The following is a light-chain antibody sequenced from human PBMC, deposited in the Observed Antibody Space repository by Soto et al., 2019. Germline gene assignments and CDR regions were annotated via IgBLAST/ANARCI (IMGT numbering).Light chain of an antibody. J-gene: IGKJ5*01. CDR1: QGIIVY. V-gene: IGKV1-9*01. Sequence: DIQLTHSPSFLSASVGDRVTITFRSSQGIIVYLAVYQQKPGKAPKLLIYGASTLQSGFPSRFSLSGSVTEFTLTISSLQAEDFATDYCQKLSSYPITFGQGTRRGIK. CDR2: GAS. CDR3: QKLSSYPIT.